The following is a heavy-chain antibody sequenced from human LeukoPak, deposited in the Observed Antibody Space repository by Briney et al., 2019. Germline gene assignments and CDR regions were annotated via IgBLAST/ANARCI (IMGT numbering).Heavy chain of an antibody. CDR1: GGSISSYY. CDR3: AREPSYGSGSSYSNAFDI. V-gene: IGHV4-59*01. D-gene: IGHD3-10*01. Sequence: PSETLSLTCTVSGGSISSYYWSWIRLPPGKGLEWIGYIYYSGSTNYNPSLKSRVTISVDTSKNQFSLKLSSVTAADTAVYYCAREPSYGSGSSYSNAFDIWGQGTMVTVSS. CDR2: IYYSGST. J-gene: IGHJ3*02.